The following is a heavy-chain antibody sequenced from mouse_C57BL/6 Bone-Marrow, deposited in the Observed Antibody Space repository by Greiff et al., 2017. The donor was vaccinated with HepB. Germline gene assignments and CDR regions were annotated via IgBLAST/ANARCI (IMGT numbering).Heavy chain of an antibody. CDR1: GYTFTSYW. Sequence: QVHVKQSGAELAKPGASVKLSCKASGYTFTSYWMHWVKQRPGQGLEWIGYINPSSGYTKYNQKFKDKATLTADKSSSTAYMQLSSLTYEDSAVYYCARSISYWYFDVWGTGTTVTVSS. J-gene: IGHJ1*03. CDR3: ARSISYWYFDV. CDR2: INPSSGYT. D-gene: IGHD2-3*01. V-gene: IGHV1-7*01.